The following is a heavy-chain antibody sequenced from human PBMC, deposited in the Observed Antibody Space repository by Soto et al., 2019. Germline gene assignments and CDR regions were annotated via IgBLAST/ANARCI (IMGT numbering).Heavy chain of an antibody. CDR1: GFSLTISGEG. CDR2: IYWSDDK. CDR3: ARLVYRAGGRIFDS. Sequence: QITLKESGPTLVKPTQTLTLTCTFSGFSLTISGEGVGWIRQPPGKALEWLALIYWSDDKHYSPSLKNRLTITKDTSKNQVVLTMTNMDPVDTATYYCARLVYRAGGRIFDSWGQGSLVTVSS. J-gene: IGHJ4*02. V-gene: IGHV2-5*01. D-gene: IGHD3-16*01.